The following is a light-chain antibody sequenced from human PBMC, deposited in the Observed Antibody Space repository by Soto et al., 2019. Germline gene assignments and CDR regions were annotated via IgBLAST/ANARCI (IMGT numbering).Light chain of an antibody. Sequence: QSVVTQPPSASGTPGQTVTISCSGSSSNIGSNYVYWYQQLPGTAPKLLIYSNNQRPSGVPDRFSGSKSGTSASLAISGLQSEDEADYYCAAWDDSLNGPVFGGGTKLTVL. CDR1: SSNIGSNY. V-gene: IGLV1-44*01. CDR2: SNN. CDR3: AAWDDSLNGPV. J-gene: IGLJ2*01.